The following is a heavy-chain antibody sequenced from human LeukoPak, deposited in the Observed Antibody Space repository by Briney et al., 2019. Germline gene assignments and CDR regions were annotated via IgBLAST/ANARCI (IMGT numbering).Heavy chain of an antibody. V-gene: IGHV3-21*01. J-gene: IGHJ4*02. D-gene: IGHD2-2*01. CDR2: ISSSSSYI. CDR3: ARGVCSSTSCYGD. Sequence: GGSLRLSCAASGFTFSNYWMNWVRQAPGKGLEWVSSISSSSSYIYYADSVKGRFTISRDNAKNSLYLQMNSLRAEDTAVYYCARGVCSSTSCYGDWGQGTLVTVSS. CDR1: GFTFSNYW.